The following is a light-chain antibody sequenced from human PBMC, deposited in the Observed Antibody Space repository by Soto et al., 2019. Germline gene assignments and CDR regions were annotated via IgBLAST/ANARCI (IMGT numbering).Light chain of an antibody. V-gene: IGKV1-5*03. CDR1: QNIRNW. CDR3: QQYSTYTPRT. Sequence: DIQITQSPSTLSASIGDRVTITCRASQNIRNWLAWYQQKPGKAPKILIYKASSLESGVPSRFSGSGSGTEFTLTISSLQPDDFATYYCQQYSTYTPRTFGQGTKVDIK. J-gene: IGKJ1*01. CDR2: KAS.